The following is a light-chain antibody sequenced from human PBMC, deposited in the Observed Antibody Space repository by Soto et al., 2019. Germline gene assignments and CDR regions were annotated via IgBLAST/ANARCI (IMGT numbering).Light chain of an antibody. CDR3: QQYNDWPLT. CDR2: GAS. CDR1: QSVSTN. J-gene: IGKJ4*01. V-gene: IGKV3-15*01. Sequence: EIVMTQSPATLSVSPGGSATLSCRASQSVSTNLAWYQQKLGQAPRLLIYGASTRATGIPVRFSGSRSGTAFTLTISRLQSEDFAVYFFQQYNDWPLTFGGGTKVEIK.